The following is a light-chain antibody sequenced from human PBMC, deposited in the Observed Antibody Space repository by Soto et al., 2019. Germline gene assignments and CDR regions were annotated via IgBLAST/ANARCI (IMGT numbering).Light chain of an antibody. CDR3: AAWDDSLSGWV. Sequence: QSVLTQPPSASGTPGQRVTISCSGSSSNIGSNSVYWYQQLPGTAPKLLIYRNNQRLSGVPDRFSGSKSGTSASLAISGLRSEDEADYYCAAWDDSLSGWVFGGGTKLTVL. V-gene: IGLV1-47*01. CDR1: SSNIGSNS. J-gene: IGLJ3*02. CDR2: RNN.